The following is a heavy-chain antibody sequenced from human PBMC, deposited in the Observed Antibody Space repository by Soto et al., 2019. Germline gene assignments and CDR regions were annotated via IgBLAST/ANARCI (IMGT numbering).Heavy chain of an antibody. J-gene: IGHJ4*02. CDR2: IYRTGST. CDR1: GGSFTSNNW. V-gene: IGHV4-4*02. CDR3: ASRDPGTSVDY. D-gene: IGHD1-7*01. Sequence: QVQLQESGPGLVKPSGTLSLTCAVSGGSFTSNNWWTWVRQPPGQGLEWIGEIYRTGSTNYKPSLKGRVTISLDKSENQFSLKVTSLTAADTAVYYCASRDPGTSVDYWGQGTLVTVSS.